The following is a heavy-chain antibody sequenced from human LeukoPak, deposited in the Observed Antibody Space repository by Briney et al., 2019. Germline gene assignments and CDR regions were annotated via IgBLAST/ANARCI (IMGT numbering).Heavy chain of an antibody. CDR2: INPSGGST. CDR1: GYTFTSYY. J-gene: IGHJ3*02. CDR3: ASHIVVVPAAPDAFDI. Sequence: ASVKVSCKAPGYTFTSYYMHWVRQAPGQGLEWMGIINPSGGSTSYAQKFQGRVTMTRNTSISTAYMELSSLRSEDTAVYYCASHIVVVPAAPDAFDIWGQGTMVTVSS. D-gene: IGHD2-2*01. V-gene: IGHV1-46*01.